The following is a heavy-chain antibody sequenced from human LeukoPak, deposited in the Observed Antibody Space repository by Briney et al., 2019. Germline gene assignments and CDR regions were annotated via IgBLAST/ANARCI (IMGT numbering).Heavy chain of an antibody. V-gene: IGHV3-23*01. CDR2: ISCSGGST. CDR1: GLTLSNYA. D-gene: IGHD1-14*01. J-gene: IGHJ4*02. Sequence: GGSLTLSCSGSGLTLSNYAMRWVRRSPGKGLEWVSAISCSGGSTYYAGSVKGRFTVSRDNSQNTVFLQMNSVRGEDTAVYYCAKGGTCEGTLCHYYWGQGTLVPVSS. CDR3: AKGGTCEGTLCHYY.